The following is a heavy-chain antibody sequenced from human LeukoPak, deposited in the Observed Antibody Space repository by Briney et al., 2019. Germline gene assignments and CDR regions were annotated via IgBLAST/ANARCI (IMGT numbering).Heavy chain of an antibody. J-gene: IGHJ6*03. V-gene: IGHV3-30*18. CDR2: ISYDGSNK. D-gene: IGHD5-18*01. Sequence: PGGSLRLSCAASGFTFSNYGMHWVRQAPGKGLEWVAVISYDGSNKYYADSVKGRFTISRDTSKNTLYLQMNSLRAEDTAVYYCAKEGFRGYRYYYYYMDVWGKGTTVTVSS. CDR3: AKEGFRGYRYYYYYMDV. CDR1: GFTFSNYG.